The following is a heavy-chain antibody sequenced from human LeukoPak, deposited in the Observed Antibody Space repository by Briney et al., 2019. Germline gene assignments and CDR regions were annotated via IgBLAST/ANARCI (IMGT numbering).Heavy chain of an antibody. CDR1: GGSFSGYY. CDR2: INHSGST. CDR3: ARESIAAAGTGPYNLFDP. J-gene: IGHJ5*02. V-gene: IGHV4-34*01. Sequence: SETLSHTCAVYGGSFSGYYWSWFRQPPRKGLQWCGEINHSGSTNYNPSLKSRVTISVDTSKNQFSLQLNSVTPEDTAVYYCARESIAAAGTGPYNLFDPWGQGTLVTVSS. D-gene: IGHD6-13*01.